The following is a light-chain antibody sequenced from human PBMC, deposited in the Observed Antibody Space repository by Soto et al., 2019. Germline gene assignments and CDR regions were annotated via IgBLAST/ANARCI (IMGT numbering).Light chain of an antibody. CDR1: QTISSW. CDR2: KAS. CDR3: QHYNSYSEA. V-gene: IGKV1-5*03. J-gene: IGKJ1*01. Sequence: DIQMTHSPSTLSGSVGDRVTSTCRASQTISSWLAWYQQKPGKAPKLLIYKASTLKSGVPSRFSGSGSGTEFTLTISSLQPDDFATYYCQHYNSYSEAFGQGNKVDIK.